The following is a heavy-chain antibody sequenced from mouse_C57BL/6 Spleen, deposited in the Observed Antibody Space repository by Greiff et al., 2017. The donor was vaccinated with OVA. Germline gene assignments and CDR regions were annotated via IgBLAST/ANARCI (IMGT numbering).Heavy chain of an antibody. CDR1: GYTFTSYW. V-gene: IGHV1-50*01. Sequence: VQLQQPGAELVKPGASVKLSCKASGYTFTSYWMQWVKQRPGQGLEWIGEIDPSDSYTNYNQKFKGKATLTVDTSSSTAYMQLSSLTSEDSAVYYCARYYSFYFDYWGQGTTLTVSS. D-gene: IGHD2-12*01. CDR2: IDPSDSYT. J-gene: IGHJ2*01. CDR3: ARYYSFYFDY.